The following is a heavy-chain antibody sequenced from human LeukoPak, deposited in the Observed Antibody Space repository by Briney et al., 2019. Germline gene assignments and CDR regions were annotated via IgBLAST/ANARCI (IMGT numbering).Heavy chain of an antibody. CDR3: ARHTLVTSISTYNWFDP. D-gene: IGHD2-21*02. CDR2: IFDGGNT. V-gene: IGHV4-39*01. Sequence: SETLSLTCSVSGASISSSDNYWGWIRQPPGKGREWIGSIFDGGNTFYSPSLRSRVTISVDTSKNHCSLRLNSVTAADTAVYYCARHTLVTSISTYNWFDPWGQGTLVTVSS. CDR1: GASISSSDNY. J-gene: IGHJ5*02.